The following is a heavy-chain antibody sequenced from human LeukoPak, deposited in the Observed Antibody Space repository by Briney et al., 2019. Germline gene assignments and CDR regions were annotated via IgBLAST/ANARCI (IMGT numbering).Heavy chain of an antibody. CDR1: GGSVSSSNYY. J-gene: IGHJ4*02. CDR2: FSYNVHS. D-gene: IGHD6-13*01. V-gene: IGHV4-61*01. Sequence: SETLSLTCTVSGGSVSSSNYYWSWIRQPPGKGLEWVGFFSYNVHSDYNPSLKSRVTISVDTSKNQFSLKLSSVTAADTAIYYCARVSVAGTGPDYWGQGTQVTVSS. CDR3: ARVSVAGTGPDY.